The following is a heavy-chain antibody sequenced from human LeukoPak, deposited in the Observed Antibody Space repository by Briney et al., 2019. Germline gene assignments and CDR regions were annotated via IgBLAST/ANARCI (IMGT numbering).Heavy chain of an antibody. J-gene: IGHJ4*02. Sequence: GGSLRLSCAASGFTFSGYWMTWVRQAPGKWLEWVANIKQDGSEKYYVDSAKGRFTISRDNGKKSLYLQMNSLRVDDTAVYYCARGRGNSSSWYWDYWGQGTLVTVSS. CDR1: GFTFSGYW. V-gene: IGHV3-7*01. D-gene: IGHD6-13*01. CDR2: IKQDGSEK. CDR3: ARGRGNSSSWYWDY.